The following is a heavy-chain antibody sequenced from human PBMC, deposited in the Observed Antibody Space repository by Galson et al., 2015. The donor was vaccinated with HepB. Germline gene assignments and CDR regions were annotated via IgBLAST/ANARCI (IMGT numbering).Heavy chain of an antibody. CDR2: INWNSGTI. D-gene: IGHD3-10*01. CDR1: GFTFDDYA. Sequence: SLRLSCAASGFTFDDYAMHWVRQAPGKGLEWVSTINWNSGTIGYADSVKGRFTISRDNAKNSLYLQMNSLRAEDTAFYYCAKSGYYYYYMDVWGKGTTVTVSS. J-gene: IGHJ6*03. V-gene: IGHV3-9*01. CDR3: AKSGYYYYYMDV.